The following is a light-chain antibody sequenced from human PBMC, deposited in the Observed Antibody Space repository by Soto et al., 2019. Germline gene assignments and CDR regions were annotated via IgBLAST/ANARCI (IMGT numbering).Light chain of an antibody. CDR3: QQYGSSPPIT. CDR2: GAS. J-gene: IGKJ5*01. V-gene: IGKV3-20*01. CDR1: HSVSSSY. Sequence: EIVMTQSPGTLSLSPGERATLSCRASHSVSSSYLAWYQQKPGQAPRLLIYGASSRATGIPDRFSGSGSGTHLTLTISRLEPEDFAVYYCQQYGSSPPITFGQGTRLEIK.